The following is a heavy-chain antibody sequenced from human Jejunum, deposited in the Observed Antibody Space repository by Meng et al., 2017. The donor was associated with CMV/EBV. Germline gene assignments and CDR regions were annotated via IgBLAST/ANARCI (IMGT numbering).Heavy chain of an antibody. V-gene: IGHV3-23*01. Sequence: GFTFRSYAMSWVRQAPGKGLEWFSAISGSGGSTYYANSVKGRFTISRDNSKNTLYLQMNSLRAEDTAVYYCAKAKGGGSLNWFDPWGQGTLVTVSS. J-gene: IGHJ5*02. CDR2: ISGSGGST. CDR3: AKAKGGGSLNWFDP. CDR1: GFTFRSYA. D-gene: IGHD6-13*01.